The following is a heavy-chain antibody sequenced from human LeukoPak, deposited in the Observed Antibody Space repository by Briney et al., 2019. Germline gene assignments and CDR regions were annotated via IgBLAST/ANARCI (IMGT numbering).Heavy chain of an antibody. V-gene: IGHV4-4*07. CDR2: IYTSGST. Sequence: KSSETLSLTCTVSGGSISSYYWSWIRQPAGKGLEWIGRIYTSGSTNYNPSLKSRVTMSVDTSKNQFSLKLSSVTAADTAVYYCARDERYYDFWSGYSYYYYYMDVWGKGTTVTVSS. CDR1: GGSISSYY. J-gene: IGHJ6*03. D-gene: IGHD3-3*01. CDR3: ARDERYYDFWSGYSYYYYYMDV.